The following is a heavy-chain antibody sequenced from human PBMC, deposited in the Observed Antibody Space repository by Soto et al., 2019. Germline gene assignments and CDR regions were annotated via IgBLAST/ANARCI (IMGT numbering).Heavy chain of an antibody. V-gene: IGHV3-30-3*01. Sequence: QVQLVESGGGVVQPGRSLRLSCAASGFTFSNHAMHWVRQAPGKGLEWVAFIYYDGSNKYYADSVKGRFTISRDNSKNTLYLEMNSLRAEDTAVYYCARLAAAAPVYGMDVWGQGTTVTVSS. D-gene: IGHD6-13*01. CDR3: ARLAAAAPVYGMDV. J-gene: IGHJ6*02. CDR1: GFTFSNHA. CDR2: IYYDGSNK.